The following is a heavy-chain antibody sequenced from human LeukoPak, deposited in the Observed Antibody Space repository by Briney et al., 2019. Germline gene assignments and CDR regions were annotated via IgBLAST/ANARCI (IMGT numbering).Heavy chain of an antibody. D-gene: IGHD3-10*01. CDR1: GGSISSYY. CDR3: ARELWFGEPRGFDP. V-gene: IGHV4-4*07. CDR2: IYTSGST. J-gene: IGHJ5*02. Sequence: PSETLSLTCTVSGGSISSYYWSWIRQPAGKGLEWIGRIYTSGSTNYNPSLKSRVTMSVDTSKNQFSLKLSSVTAADTAVYYCARELWFGEPRGFDPWGQGTLVTVSS.